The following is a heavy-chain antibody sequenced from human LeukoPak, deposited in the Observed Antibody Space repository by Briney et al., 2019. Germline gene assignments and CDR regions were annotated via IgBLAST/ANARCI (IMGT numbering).Heavy chain of an antibody. D-gene: IGHD6-25*01. Sequence: GGSLRLSCAASGFTFSSYWMSWVRQAPGKGLEWVANIKQDGSEKYYVDSVKGRFTISRDNAKNSLYLQMNSLRAEDTAVYYCARGARQIAASGLFDYWGQGTLVTVSS. CDR3: ARGARQIAASGLFDY. CDR2: IKQDGSEK. V-gene: IGHV3-7*01. J-gene: IGHJ4*02. CDR1: GFTFSSYW.